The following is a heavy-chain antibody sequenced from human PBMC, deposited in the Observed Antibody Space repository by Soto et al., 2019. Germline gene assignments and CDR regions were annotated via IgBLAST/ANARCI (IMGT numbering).Heavy chain of an antibody. CDR2: IYYSGST. CDR3: ARYSDYSGYRYYFDY. CDR1: GGSVSSGNHY. J-gene: IGHJ4*02. D-gene: IGHD4-17*01. V-gene: IGHV4-61*01. Sequence: XETLSLTCTVAGGSVSSGNHYWSWIRQPPGKGLEWIGHIYYSGSTNYKPSLKSRVTLSVDTSQNQFSLKLSSVSAADSAVYYCARYSDYSGYRYYFDYWGQGTQVTVSS.